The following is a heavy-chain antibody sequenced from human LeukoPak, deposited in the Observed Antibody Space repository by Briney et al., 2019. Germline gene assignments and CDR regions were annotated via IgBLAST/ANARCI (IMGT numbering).Heavy chain of an antibody. V-gene: IGHV3-30*02. CDR3: AKGYGLQLVNNWFDP. Sequence: PGGSLRLSCAASGFTFSSYGMHWVRQAPGKGLEWVAFIRYDGSNKYYGDSVKGRFTISRDNSKNTLYLQINSLRVEDTAVYYCAKGYGLQLVNNWFDPWGQGTLVSVSS. CDR2: IRYDGSNK. CDR1: GFTFSSYG. D-gene: IGHD6-13*01. J-gene: IGHJ5*02.